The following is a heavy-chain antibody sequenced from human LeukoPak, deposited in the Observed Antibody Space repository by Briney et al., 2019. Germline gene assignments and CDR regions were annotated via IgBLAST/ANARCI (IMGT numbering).Heavy chain of an antibody. Sequence: PSETLSLTCTVSGGSTDNYYWSWIRQPAGKGLEWIGRIYTSGSTNYNPSLKSRVTISVDTSKNQFSLKLSSVTAADTAVYYCARDGVTVTTLDAFDIWGQGTMVTVSS. CDR2: IYTSGST. CDR3: ARDGVTVTTLDAFDI. D-gene: IGHD4-17*01. J-gene: IGHJ3*02. V-gene: IGHV4-4*07. CDR1: GGSTDNYY.